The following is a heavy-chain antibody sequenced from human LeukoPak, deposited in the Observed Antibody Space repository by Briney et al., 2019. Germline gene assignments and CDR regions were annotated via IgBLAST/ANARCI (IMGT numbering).Heavy chain of an antibody. CDR2: IYDSGSA. D-gene: IGHD5-18*01. CDR1: GGSIRSSYYY. CDR3: ARDVDTAMTID. V-gene: IGHV4-39*07. J-gene: IGHJ4*02. Sequence: SETLSLTCTVSGGSIRSSYYYWGWIRQPPGKGLEWIGSIYDSGSAYYNPSLKSRVTISVDTSKNQFSLKLSSVTAADTAVYYCARDVDTAMTIDWGQGTLVTVSS.